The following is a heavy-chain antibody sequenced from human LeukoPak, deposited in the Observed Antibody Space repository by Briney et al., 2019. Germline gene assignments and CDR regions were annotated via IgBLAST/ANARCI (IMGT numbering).Heavy chain of an antibody. CDR2: INPNSGGT. V-gene: IGHV1-2*05. J-gene: IGHJ3*02. D-gene: IGHD5-18*01. CDR1: GYTFTSYF. CDR3: ARGYSNAFDI. Sequence: GASVKVSCKASGYTFTSYFLHWVRQAPGQGLEWMGRINPNSGGTNYAQKFQGRVTMTRDTSISTAYMELSRLRSDDTGVYYCARGYSNAFDIWGQGTMVTVSS.